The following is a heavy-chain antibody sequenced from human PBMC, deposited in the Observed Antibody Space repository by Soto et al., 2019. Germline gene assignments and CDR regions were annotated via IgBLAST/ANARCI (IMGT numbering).Heavy chain of an antibody. CDR2: VHPSGST. CDR1: SASLGDHY. Sequence: QGQLRQWGAGVLKPSDTLSLTCAVFSASLGDHYWAWIRQSPDKGLEWIGEVHPSGSTDYNPSLKSRLTLSLDTSKNLFSLKVAYVTAADTAVYFCARGKPSGYRFGPRNFFYYGLDVWGPGTTVTVSS. CDR3: ARGKPSGYRFGPRNFFYYGLDV. D-gene: IGHD5-18*01. J-gene: IGHJ6*02. V-gene: IGHV4-34*02.